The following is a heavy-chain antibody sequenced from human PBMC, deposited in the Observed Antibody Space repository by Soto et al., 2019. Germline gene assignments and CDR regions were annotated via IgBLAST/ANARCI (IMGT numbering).Heavy chain of an antibody. CDR2: IHSSGSA. D-gene: IGHD2-2*01. V-gene: IGHV4-59*08. Sequence: QVQLQESGPGLVKPSETLSLTCTVSGGSINSYYLSWIRQPPGKGLEWIGYIHSSGSANYNPSLKSRVTMSVDTSKNQFSLEVHSVTAADTAVYYCARYYCGTSCYYFEHWGQGTLVTVST. CDR1: GGSINSYY. J-gene: IGHJ4*02. CDR3: ARYYCGTSCYYFEH.